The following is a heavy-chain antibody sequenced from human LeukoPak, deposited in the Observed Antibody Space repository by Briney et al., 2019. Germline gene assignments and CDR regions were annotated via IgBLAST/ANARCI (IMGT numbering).Heavy chain of an antibody. CDR2: ISWNGVSI. Sequence: GGSLRLSCAASGFTFDDYAMHWVRQAPGKGLEWVSGISWNGVSIGYADSVKGRFTISRDNSKNTLYLQMNSLRAEDTAVYYCAKDTGEQQLVPEYFDYWGQGTLVTVSS. V-gene: IGHV3-9*01. CDR1: GFTFDDYA. CDR3: AKDTGEQQLVPEYFDY. J-gene: IGHJ4*02. D-gene: IGHD6-13*01.